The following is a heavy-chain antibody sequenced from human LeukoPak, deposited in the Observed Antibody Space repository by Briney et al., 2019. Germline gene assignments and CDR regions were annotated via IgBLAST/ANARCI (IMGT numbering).Heavy chain of an antibody. CDR1: GGTFSSYA. V-gene: IGHV1-69*01. CDR2: IIPIFGAT. CDR3: ARDTVAVAGTFDY. D-gene: IGHD6-19*01. J-gene: IGHJ4*02. Sequence: SVTVSCTASGGTFSSYAINWVRQAPGQGLEWMGGIIPIFGATTYAQRFQERVTIIADESTSTAYMELSSLRSEDTAMYYCARDTVAVAGTFDYWGQGTLVTVSS.